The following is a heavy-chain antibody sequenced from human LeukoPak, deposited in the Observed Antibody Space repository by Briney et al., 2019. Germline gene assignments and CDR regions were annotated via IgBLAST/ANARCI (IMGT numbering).Heavy chain of an antibody. CDR3: AREGLGYCSGTSCYRDAFDI. CDR2: INWSGGST. V-gene: IGHV3-20*01. CDR1: GFTFDDYG. D-gene: IGHD2-2*01. J-gene: IGHJ3*02. Sequence: PGESLRLSCAASGFTFDDYGMSWVRQPPGKGLEWVCGINWSGGSTVYADSVKGRFTISRDDAKNSLYLQMNSLRAEDTALYDCAREGLGYCSGTSCYRDAFDIWGQGTMVTVSS.